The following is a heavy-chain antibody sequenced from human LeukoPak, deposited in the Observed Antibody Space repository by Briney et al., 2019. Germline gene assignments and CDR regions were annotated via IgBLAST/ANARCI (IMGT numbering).Heavy chain of an antibody. CDR3: ARDWSDDSSGYRYFDY. D-gene: IGHD3-22*01. Sequence: SVKVSCRPSGGSFNTYAINWVRQAPGQGLEWMGAIILMFGTSNYAQNFQGRVTITADESTSTAYMELSSLRSEDTAVYYCARDWSDDSSGYRYFDYWGQGTLVTVSS. V-gene: IGHV1-69*13. CDR1: GGSFNTYA. J-gene: IGHJ4*02. CDR2: IILMFGTS.